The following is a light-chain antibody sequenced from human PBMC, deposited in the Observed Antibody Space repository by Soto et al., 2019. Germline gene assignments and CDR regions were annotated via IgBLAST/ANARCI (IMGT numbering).Light chain of an antibody. V-gene: IGLV2-14*02. J-gene: IGLJ1*01. CDR2: DVS. CDR3: SSYSTTSTLV. Sequence: QSVLTQPASVSGSPGQSITISCTGTSSDVGSYNLVSWYQQHPGKAPKLMIYDVSNRPSGVSNRFSGSKSGNTASLTISGLQAEDEADYYCSSYSTTSTLVFGSGTKSPS. CDR1: SSDVGSYNL.